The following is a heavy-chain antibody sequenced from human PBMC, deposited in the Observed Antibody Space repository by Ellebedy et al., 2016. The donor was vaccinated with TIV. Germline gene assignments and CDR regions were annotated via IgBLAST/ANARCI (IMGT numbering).Heavy chain of an antibody. Sequence: MPGGSLRLSCSVSGDSISNYYWSWIRQPAGKGLEWIGRIYISGSTDYNPSLKSRVTMSVDTSKKQFSLKLSSVTAADTAVYYCARDQAVAGPEFDYWGQGTLVTVSS. D-gene: IGHD6-19*01. V-gene: IGHV4-4*07. J-gene: IGHJ4*02. CDR1: GDSISNYY. CDR2: IYISGST. CDR3: ARDQAVAGPEFDY.